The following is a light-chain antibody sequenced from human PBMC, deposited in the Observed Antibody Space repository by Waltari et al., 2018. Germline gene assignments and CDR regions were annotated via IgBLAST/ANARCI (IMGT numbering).Light chain of an antibody. V-gene: IGLV2-14*01. J-gene: IGLJ2*01. CDR2: DVI. CDR3: ASYTSSNTLL. CDR1: GSDIGTYYF. Sequence: HSALPQPASVSGSPGQPITIPCPGTGSDIGTYYFVSWYQQHTGKAPKLIIFDVIRRPSGVSYRFSGSKSGNTASLTISGLQTEDEADYYCASYTSSNTLLFGGGTTLTVL.